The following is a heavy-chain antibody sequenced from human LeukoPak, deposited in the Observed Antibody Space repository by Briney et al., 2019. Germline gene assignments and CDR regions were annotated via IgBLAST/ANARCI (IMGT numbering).Heavy chain of an antibody. Sequence: TGGSLRLSCAASGFTFSTFAMIWVRQPPGKGLEWVSSIFPSGGEIHYADSVRGRFTISRDNSKRTLSLQMNSLRAEDTAIYYCATYRQVLLPFESWGQGTLVTVSS. CDR2: IFPSGGEI. CDR1: GFTFSTFA. D-gene: IGHD2-8*02. J-gene: IGHJ4*02. CDR3: ATYRQVLLPFES. V-gene: IGHV3-23*01.